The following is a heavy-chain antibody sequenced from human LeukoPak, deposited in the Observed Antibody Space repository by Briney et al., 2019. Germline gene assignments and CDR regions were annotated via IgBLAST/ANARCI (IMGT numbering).Heavy chain of an antibody. CDR2: ISSSGSTI. Sequence: PGGSLRLSCAASGFTFSSYEMNWVSQAPGKGPEWVSYISSSGSTIFYADSVKGRFTISRDNAKNSLYLQMNSLRAEDTAVYYCARLYSSSSGLRASDYWGQGTLVTVSS. D-gene: IGHD6-6*01. CDR1: GFTFSSYE. J-gene: IGHJ4*02. V-gene: IGHV3-48*03. CDR3: ARLYSSSSGLRASDY.